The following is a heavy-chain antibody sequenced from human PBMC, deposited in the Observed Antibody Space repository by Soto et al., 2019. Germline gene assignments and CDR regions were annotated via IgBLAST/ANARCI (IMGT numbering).Heavy chain of an antibody. J-gene: IGHJ4*02. CDR3: AKLRYSGGTGYFDY. Sequence: DVQLVESGGGLVQPGRSLRLSCSASGFTFDDHAMHWVRQAPGKGLEWVSGLSWNGGGIDYADSVKGRFTISRDNAKNSLYLQMNSLRTEDTALYYCAKLRYSGGTGYFDYWGQGTLVTVSS. CDR2: LSWNGGGI. V-gene: IGHV3-9*01. CDR1: GFTFDDHA. D-gene: IGHD1-26*01.